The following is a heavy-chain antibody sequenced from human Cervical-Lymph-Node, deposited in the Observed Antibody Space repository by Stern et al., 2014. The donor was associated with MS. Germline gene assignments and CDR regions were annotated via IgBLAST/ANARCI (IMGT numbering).Heavy chain of an antibody. CDR1: GDSVSSNSAA. D-gene: IGHD3-9*01. J-gene: IGHJ5*02. V-gene: IGHV6-1*01. Sequence: QVQLQQSGPGLVKPSQTLSLTCAISGDSVSSNSAAWNWIRQSPSIGLEWLGKTSYRSKWYNDYAVSVKSRIPINPDTSKTQFSLQLNSVTPEDTAVYYGARGRTTISTNWFDPWGQGTLVTVSS. CDR3: ARGRTTISTNWFDP. CDR2: TSYRSKWYN.